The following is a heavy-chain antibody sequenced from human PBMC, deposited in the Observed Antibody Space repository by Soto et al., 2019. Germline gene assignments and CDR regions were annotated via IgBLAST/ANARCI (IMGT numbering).Heavy chain of an antibody. D-gene: IGHD6-6*01. J-gene: IGHJ4*02. V-gene: IGHV3-23*01. CDR1: GFTFSTYA. CDR3: ATDLSIAARPTFDY. CDR2: ISGSGGSA. Sequence: EVQLLESGGGSVQPGGSLRLSCAASGFTFSTYAMSWVRQGPGRGLEWVATISGSGGSAYYTDSVKGRFTISRDNFESTLYLQMNRLRAEDTAVYHCATDLSIAARPTFDYWGQGALVSVSS.